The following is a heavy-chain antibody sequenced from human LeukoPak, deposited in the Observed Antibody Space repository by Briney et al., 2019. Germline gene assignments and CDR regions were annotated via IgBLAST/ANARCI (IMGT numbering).Heavy chain of an antibody. D-gene: IGHD2-15*01. CDR3: ARREGIGYCSGGSCWGAFDI. CDR1: GGSFSGYY. Sequence: SETLSLTCAVYGGSFSGYYWSWIRQPPGKGLEWIGEINHSGSTNYNPSLKSRVTISVDTSKNQFSLKLSSVTAADTAVYYCARREGIGYCSGGSCWGAFDIWGQGTMVTVSS. CDR2: INHSGST. J-gene: IGHJ3*02. V-gene: IGHV4-34*01.